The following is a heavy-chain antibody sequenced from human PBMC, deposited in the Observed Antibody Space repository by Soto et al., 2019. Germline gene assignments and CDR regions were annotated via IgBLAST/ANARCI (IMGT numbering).Heavy chain of an antibody. CDR2: VSPYNVNA. Sequence: QVHLVQSGAEVKKPGAAVKVSCKASGYTFTSYGISWVRQAPGQGLEWLGWVSPYNVNATYAQKVQRRATMTTATYTSIAYMELRSLASDDTAFYYCARSSALDYWGKGTLVTVSS. CDR1: GYTFTSYG. CDR3: ARSSALDY. J-gene: IGHJ4*02. V-gene: IGHV1-18*01. D-gene: IGHD2-15*01.